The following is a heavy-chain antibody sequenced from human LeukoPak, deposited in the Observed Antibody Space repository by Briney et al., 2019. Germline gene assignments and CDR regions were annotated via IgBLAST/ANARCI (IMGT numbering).Heavy chain of an antibody. CDR1: GGSFSGYY. D-gene: IGHD1-26*01. J-gene: IGHJ4*02. CDR3: ARHFRSGSYSFHTIDY. Sequence: PSETLSLTCAVYGGSFSGYYWSWIRQPPGKGLEWIGEINHSGSTNYNPSLKSRVTISVDTSKNQFSLKLSSVTAADTAVYYCARHFRSGSYSFHTIDYWGQGTLVTVSS. V-gene: IGHV4-34*01. CDR2: INHSGST.